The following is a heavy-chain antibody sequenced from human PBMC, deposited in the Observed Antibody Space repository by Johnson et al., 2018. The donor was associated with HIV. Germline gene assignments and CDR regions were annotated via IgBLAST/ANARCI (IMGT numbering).Heavy chain of an antibody. CDR3: AREQFLKSDAFDI. V-gene: IGHV3-30*03. CDR1: GFTFSNYD. Sequence: QVQLVESGGGVVRPGGSLRLSCVASGFTFSNYDLHWVRQAPGKGLEWVAVISYDGRNKYYADSVKGRFTISRDNSKNTLYLQMNSLRAEDTAVYYCAREQFLKSDAFDIWGQGTMVTVSS. J-gene: IGHJ3*02. CDR2: ISYDGRNK. D-gene: IGHD3-3*01.